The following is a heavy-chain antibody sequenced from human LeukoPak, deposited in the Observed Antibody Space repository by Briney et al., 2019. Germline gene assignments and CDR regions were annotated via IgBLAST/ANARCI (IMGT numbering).Heavy chain of an antibody. V-gene: IGHV3-64*01. CDR3: AVAYGGYDWEGGFDY. CDR1: GFTFSRYA. D-gene: IGHD5-12*01. CDR2: ISTNGGST. J-gene: IGHJ4*02. Sequence: GGSPRLSCAAPGFTFSRYALHWVRQAPGEGLEYVSSISTNGGSTYYANSVKGRFTISRDNSKNTLFLQLGSLRAEDMAVYYCAVAYGGYDWEGGFDYWGQGTLVTVSS.